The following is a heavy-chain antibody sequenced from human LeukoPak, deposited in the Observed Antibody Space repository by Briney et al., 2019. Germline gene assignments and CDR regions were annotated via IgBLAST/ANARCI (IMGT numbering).Heavy chain of an antibody. CDR3: ARDNPPILRWSLRRAFDI. J-gene: IGHJ3*02. D-gene: IGHD4-23*01. Sequence: ASVKVSCKASGGTFSSYAISWVRQAPGQGLEWMGIINPSGGSTSYAQKFQGRVTMTRDTSTSTVYMELSSLRSEDTAVYYCARDNPPILRWSLRRAFDIWGQGTMVTVSS. V-gene: IGHV1-46*01. CDR2: INPSGGST. CDR1: GGTFSSYA.